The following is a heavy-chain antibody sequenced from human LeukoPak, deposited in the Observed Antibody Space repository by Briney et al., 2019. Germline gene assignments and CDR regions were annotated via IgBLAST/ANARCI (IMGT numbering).Heavy chain of an antibody. Sequence: GGSLRLSCAASGFTFSSYGMHWVRQAPGKGLEWVAVISYDGSNKYYADSVKGRFTISRDNSKNTLYLQMNSLRAEDTAVYYCARDPTQEYYFDYWGQGTLVTVSS. V-gene: IGHV3-30*03. CDR1: GFTFSSYG. CDR3: ARDPTQEYYFDY. D-gene: IGHD3-10*01. J-gene: IGHJ4*02. CDR2: ISYDGSNK.